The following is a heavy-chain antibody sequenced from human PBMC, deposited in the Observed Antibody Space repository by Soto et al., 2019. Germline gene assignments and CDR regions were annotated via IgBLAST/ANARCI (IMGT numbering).Heavy chain of an antibody. D-gene: IGHD5-12*01. CDR1: GFTFSSYW. CDR3: LRGNSGYGNFDY. Sequence: GSLRLSCAASGFTFSSYWMHWVRQAPGKGLVWVSRIKGDGSETNYADSVKGRFTISRDNAKNTLYLQLNSLRAEDTAVYYCLRGNSGYGNFDYWGQGTRVTVSS. J-gene: IGHJ4*02. V-gene: IGHV3-74*01. CDR2: IKGDGSET.